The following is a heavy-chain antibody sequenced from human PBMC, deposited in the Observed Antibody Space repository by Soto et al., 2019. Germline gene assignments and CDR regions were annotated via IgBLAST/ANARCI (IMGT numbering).Heavy chain of an antibody. J-gene: IGHJ3*02. CDR2: ISSSGSTI. CDR1: GFTFSDYY. D-gene: IGHD3-9*01. Sequence: PGGSMRLSCAASGFTFSDYYMSWIRQAPEKGLERASYISSSGSTIYYADSAKGRFTISRDNAKNSLYLQMTSLRAEDTAVYYCARDLSRKVLRYFDWYPGAFDIWGQGTMVTVSS. V-gene: IGHV3-11*01. CDR3: ARDLSRKVLRYFDWYPGAFDI.